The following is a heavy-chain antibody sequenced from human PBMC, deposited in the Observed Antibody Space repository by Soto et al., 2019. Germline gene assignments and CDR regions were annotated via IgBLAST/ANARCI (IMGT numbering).Heavy chain of an antibody. CDR1: GGSISSGDYY. Sequence: SETLSLTCTVSGGSISSGDYYWSWIRQHPGKGLEWIGYIYYSGSTYYNPSLKSRVTISVDTSKNQFSLKLSSVTAADTAVYYCARGRYCSSTTCEYGDDAFDIWGQGTMVTVSS. V-gene: IGHV4-31*03. D-gene: IGHD2-2*01. CDR3: ARGRYCSSTTCEYGDDAFDI. CDR2: IYYSGST. J-gene: IGHJ3*02.